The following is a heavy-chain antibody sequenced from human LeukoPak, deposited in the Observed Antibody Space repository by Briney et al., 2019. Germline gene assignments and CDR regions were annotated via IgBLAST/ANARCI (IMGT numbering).Heavy chain of an antibody. CDR3: ARVGGNYDLKAYYYYMDV. CDR2: IYTSGST. V-gene: IGHV4-61*02. J-gene: IGHJ6*03. CDR1: GGSISSGSYY. D-gene: IGHD3-3*01. Sequence: PSQTLSLTCTVSGGSISSGSYYWSWIRQPAGKGLEWIGRIYTSGSTNYNPSLKSRVTISVDTSKNRFSLKLSSVTAADTAVYYCARVGGNYDLKAYYYYMDVWGKGTTVTVSS.